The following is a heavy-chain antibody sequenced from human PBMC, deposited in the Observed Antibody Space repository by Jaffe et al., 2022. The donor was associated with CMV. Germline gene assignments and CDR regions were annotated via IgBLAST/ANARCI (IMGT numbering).Heavy chain of an antibody. D-gene: IGHD3-16*01. J-gene: IGHJ6*03. CDR2: INGGDGGT. Sequence: QVQLVQSGAEVKKPGASVKVSCKASGFTFSNYAIHWVRQAPGQRLEWMGRINGGDGGTKYSQNLRGSVTITRDAYANIAYLELSSLRSEDTAVYYCARVQSYYDFFRSPAPRDFTLHYMDVWGKGTTVAVSS. V-gene: IGHV1-3*01. CDR1: GFTFSNYA. CDR3: ARVQSYYDFFRSPAPRDFTLHYMDV.